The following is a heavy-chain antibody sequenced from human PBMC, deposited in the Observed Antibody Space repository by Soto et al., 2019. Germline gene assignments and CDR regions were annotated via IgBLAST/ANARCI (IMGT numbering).Heavy chain of an antibody. CDR3: ARSRYDYIWGSYRYFWYFDL. J-gene: IGHJ2*01. D-gene: IGHD3-16*02. CDR1: GGSISSYY. V-gene: IGHV4-59*01. Sequence: SETLSLTCTVSGGSISSYYWSWIRQPPGKGLEWIGYIYYSGSTNYNPSLKSRVTISVDTSKNQFSLKLSSVTAADTAVYYCARSRYDYIWGSYRYFWYFDLWGRGTLVTVSS. CDR2: IYYSGST.